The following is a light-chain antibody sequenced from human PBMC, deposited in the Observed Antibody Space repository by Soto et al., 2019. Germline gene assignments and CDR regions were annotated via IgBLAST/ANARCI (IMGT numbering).Light chain of an antibody. J-gene: IGKJ1*01. Sequence: DIQMTQSPSSLSASVGGRVTITCRASQHISNYLAWYQQKPGKVPKLLIYAASTLQSGVPSRFSGGVSGTDFTLTISSLQPEDVATYYCQKYNSAPWTFGQGTKVEIK. CDR2: AAS. V-gene: IGKV1-27*01. CDR3: QKYNSAPWT. CDR1: QHISNY.